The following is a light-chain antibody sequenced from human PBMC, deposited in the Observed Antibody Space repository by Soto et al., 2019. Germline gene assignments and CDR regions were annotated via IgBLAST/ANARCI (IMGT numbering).Light chain of an antibody. Sequence: IQMTQSPSTLSASVGDRVTITCRASQTIDNWLAWYRQKPGKAPNLLIYDASILQSGVPSRFSGSGSGTEFTLTSNSLQPDDFATYYCQQYSNYSPWTFGQGTKVEIK. CDR3: QQYSNYSPWT. V-gene: IGKV1-5*01. J-gene: IGKJ1*01. CDR1: QTIDNW. CDR2: DAS.